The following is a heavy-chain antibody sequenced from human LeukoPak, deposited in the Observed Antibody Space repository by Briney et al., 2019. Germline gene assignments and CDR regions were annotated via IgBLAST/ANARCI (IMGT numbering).Heavy chain of an antibody. Sequence: SETLSLTCTVSGGSISSYYWSWIRQPPGKGLEWIGYIYYSGSTNYNPSLKSRVTISVDTSKNQFSLKLSSVTAADTAVYYCARDRSGYFDYWGQGTLVTVSS. CDR2: IYYSGST. CDR3: ARDRSGYFDY. J-gene: IGHJ4*02. CDR1: GGSISSYY. V-gene: IGHV4-59*01. D-gene: IGHD2-15*01.